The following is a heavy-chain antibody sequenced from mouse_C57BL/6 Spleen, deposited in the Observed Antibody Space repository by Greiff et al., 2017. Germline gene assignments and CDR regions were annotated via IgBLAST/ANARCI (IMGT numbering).Heavy chain of an antibody. CDR3: TREGGLRRFNY. V-gene: IGHV1-15*01. Sequence: QVQLKESGAELVRPGASVTLSCKASGYTFTDYELHWVKQTPVHGLEWIGAIDPETGGTAYNQKFKGKAILTADKSSSTAYMELRRLTSEDSAVYYCTREGGLRRFNYWGQGTTLTVSA. J-gene: IGHJ2*01. CDR1: GYTFTDYE. CDR2: IDPETGGT. D-gene: IGHD2-2*01.